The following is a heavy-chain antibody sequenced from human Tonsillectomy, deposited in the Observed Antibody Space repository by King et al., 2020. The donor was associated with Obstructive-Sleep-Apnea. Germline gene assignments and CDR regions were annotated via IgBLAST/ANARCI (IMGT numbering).Heavy chain of an antibody. CDR1: GFNFVTYA. D-gene: IGHD4-23*01. CDR2: ISASGTTT. Sequence: DVQLVESGGHLVQPGGSLRLSCAASGFNFVTYATTWVRQAPGRGLEWVASISASGTTTYYANSVRGRFTVSRDNSRSTLYLQMDSLRGEDTALYRCAKDWVQDGGNLGLFDFWGRGTLVTVSS. CDR3: AKDWVQDGGNLGLFDF. V-gene: IGHV3-23*04. J-gene: IGHJ4*02.